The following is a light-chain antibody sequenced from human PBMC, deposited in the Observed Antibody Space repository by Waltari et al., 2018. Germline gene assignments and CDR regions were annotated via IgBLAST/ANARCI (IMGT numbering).Light chain of an antibody. CDR3: VLHMGNLVFGGVV. V-gene: IGLV8-61*01. CDR2: STN. CDR1: SGPVSSRHY. Sequence: QTVVTQEPSFSVSPGGTVTLTCGLSSGPVSSRHYPSWHQQTPGQAPRTLFYSTNSRSSGVPARFSGSILRSKAALTITGAQAVDESVYYCVLHMGNLVFGGVVFGGGTKLTVL. J-gene: IGLJ2*01.